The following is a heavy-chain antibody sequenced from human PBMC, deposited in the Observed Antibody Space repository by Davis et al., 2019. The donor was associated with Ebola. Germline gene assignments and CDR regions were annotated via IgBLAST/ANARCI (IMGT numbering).Heavy chain of an antibody. CDR2: INHSGST. J-gene: IGHJ6*02. CDR3: ARGTLLNNWNYGSYYYYGMDV. CDR1: GGSFSGYY. D-gene: IGHD1-7*01. Sequence: MPSETLSLTCAVYGGSFSGYYWSWIRQPPGKGLEWIGEINHSGSTNYNPSLKSRVTISVDTSKNQFSLKLSSVTAADTAVYYCARGTLLNNWNYGSYYYYGMDVWGQGTTVTVSS. V-gene: IGHV4-34*01.